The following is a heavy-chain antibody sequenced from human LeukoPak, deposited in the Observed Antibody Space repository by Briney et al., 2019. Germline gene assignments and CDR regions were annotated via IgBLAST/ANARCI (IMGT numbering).Heavy chain of an antibody. J-gene: IGHJ3*02. CDR1: GFTFSSYE. CDR2: ISSSGSTI. CDR3: ARGTYYYDSSGQGVDAFDI. D-gene: IGHD3-22*01. Sequence: GGSLRLSCAASGFTFSSYEMNWVRQAPGKGLEWVSYISSSGSTIYYADSVKGRFTISRDNAKNSLYLQMNSLRAEDTAVYYCARGTYYYDSSGQGVDAFDIWGQGTMVTVSS. V-gene: IGHV3-48*03.